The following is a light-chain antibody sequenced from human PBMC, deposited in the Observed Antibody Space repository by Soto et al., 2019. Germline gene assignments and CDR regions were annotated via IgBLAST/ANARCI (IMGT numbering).Light chain of an antibody. CDR1: QGISSY. Sequence: DIQLTQSPSFLSASVGDRVTITCRASQGISSYFAWYQQKPRKAPKLLIYAVSTVQSGVPSRFSGSASGTEFSLTISSLQPEDFAPYYCQPLNSYRLTCGGGPKVEIK. J-gene: IGKJ4*01. CDR2: AVS. V-gene: IGKV1-9*01. CDR3: QPLNSYRLT.